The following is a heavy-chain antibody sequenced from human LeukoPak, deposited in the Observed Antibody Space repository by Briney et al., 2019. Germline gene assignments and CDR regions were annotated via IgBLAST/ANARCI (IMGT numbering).Heavy chain of an antibody. CDR2: IYHRGST. J-gene: IGHJ4*02. D-gene: IGHD3-3*01. Sequence: NPSETLSLTCAVSGGSISSGDYSWSWIRQPPGKGPEWIGYIYHRGSTYYNPSLKSRVTISIDRSKNQFSLKLSSVTAADTAVYYCARTYYDFWSGPYYFDYWGQGTLVTVSS. V-gene: IGHV4-30-2*01. CDR1: GGSISSGDYS. CDR3: ARTYYDFWSGPYYFDY.